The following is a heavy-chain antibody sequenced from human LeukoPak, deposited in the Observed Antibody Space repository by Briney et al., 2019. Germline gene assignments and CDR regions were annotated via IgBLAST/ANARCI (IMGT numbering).Heavy chain of an antibody. CDR3: ARAKTYYYGSGSYSLDY. D-gene: IGHD3-10*01. J-gene: IGHJ4*02. V-gene: IGHV1-46*01. CDR1: GYTFTSYY. CDR2: INPSGGST. Sequence: GASVKVSCKASGYTFTSYYMHWVRQAPGQGLEWMGIINPSGGSTSYAQKFQGRVTMTRDTFTSTVYMELSSLRSEDTAVYYCARAKTYYYGSGSYSLDYWGQGTLVTVSS.